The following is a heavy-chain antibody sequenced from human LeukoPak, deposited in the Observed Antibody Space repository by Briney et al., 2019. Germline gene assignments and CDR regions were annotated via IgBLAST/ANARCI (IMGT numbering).Heavy chain of an antibody. D-gene: IGHD6-13*01. CDR3: ARGADRETTYSQIDY. Sequence: PGGSLRLSCAASGFTFSSYSMTWVRQAPGKGLEWVSSITGSGGTTYYADSVKGRFTISRDSSKNTLYLQMNTLRAEDTAVYYCARGADRETTYSQIDYWGQGTLVTVSS. J-gene: IGHJ4*02. V-gene: IGHV3-23*01. CDR2: ITGSGGTT. CDR1: GFTFSSYS.